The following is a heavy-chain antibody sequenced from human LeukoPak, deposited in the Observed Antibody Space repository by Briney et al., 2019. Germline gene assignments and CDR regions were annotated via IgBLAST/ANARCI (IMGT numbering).Heavy chain of an antibody. CDR2: INPNSGCT. Sequence: ASVKVSCKASGYTFTRYYMHGVRQAAGQQLEWMGRINPNSGCTNYAQKLQGRVTMTRDTSISTAYMELSRLRSDGTAVYYCARGTPSGYLCVYWGQGTLVTVSS. CDR1: GYTFTRYY. V-gene: IGHV1-2*06. J-gene: IGHJ4*02. D-gene: IGHD6-25*01. CDR3: ARGTPSGYLCVY.